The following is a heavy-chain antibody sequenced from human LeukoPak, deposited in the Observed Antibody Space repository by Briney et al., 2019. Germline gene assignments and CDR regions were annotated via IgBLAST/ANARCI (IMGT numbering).Heavy chain of an antibody. J-gene: IGHJ4*02. CDR1: GYSISSGYY. CDR3: AADYGLNLDY. CDR2: IYHSGST. Sequence: SETLSLTCTVSGYSISSGYYWGWIRQPPGKGLEWIGSIYHSGSTYYNPSLKSRVTISVDTSKNQFSLRLSSVTAADTAVYYCAADYGLNLDYWGQGTLVTVSS. V-gene: IGHV4-38-2*02. D-gene: IGHD4-17*01.